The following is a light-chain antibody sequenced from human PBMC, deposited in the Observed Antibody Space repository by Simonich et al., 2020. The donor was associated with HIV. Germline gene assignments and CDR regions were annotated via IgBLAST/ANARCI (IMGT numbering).Light chain of an antibody. CDR3: QQYNNWWT. CDR2: GAS. Sequence: EIVMTHSPATLSVSPGERATLSCRASQRVSSYLAWYQQKPGQAPRLLIYGASTRATGIPARFSGSGSGTEFTLTISSLQSEDFAVYYCQQYNNWWTFGQGTKVEIK. J-gene: IGKJ1*01. CDR1: QRVSSY. V-gene: IGKV3-15*01.